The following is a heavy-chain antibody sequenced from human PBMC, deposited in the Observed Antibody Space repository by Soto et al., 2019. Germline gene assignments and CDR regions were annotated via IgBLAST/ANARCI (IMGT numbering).Heavy chain of an antibody. J-gene: IGHJ4*02. Sequence: WGSLRLSCAASGFKFSNYAIIVLRQAPCEWLEWVLLISATGGGTYYADSVKGRFTISRDNSHNTLYLQVHSLTAEDTAVYYCAKNRRAGGTSAFYFAFWGQGAQVTVSS. V-gene: IGHV3-23*01. CDR2: ISATGGGT. CDR3: AKNRRAGGTSAFYFAF. CDR1: GFKFSNYA. D-gene: IGHD3-16*01.